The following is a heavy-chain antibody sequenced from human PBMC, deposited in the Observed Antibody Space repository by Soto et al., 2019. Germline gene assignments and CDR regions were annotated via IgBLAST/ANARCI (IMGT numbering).Heavy chain of an antibody. CDR3: ARVVRGRGAADLYGMDV. J-gene: IGHJ6*02. V-gene: IGHV6-1*01. CDR2: TYYRSKWYN. D-gene: IGHD2-15*01. CDR1: GDSFSSNSAA. Sequence: SHTLSLTCAISGDSFSSNSAAWNGIRQSPSRGLEWLGRTYYRSKWYNDYAVSVKSRITINPDTSKNQFSLQLNSVTHEDTAVDYCARVVRGRGAADLYGMDVWGQGTPVTVSS.